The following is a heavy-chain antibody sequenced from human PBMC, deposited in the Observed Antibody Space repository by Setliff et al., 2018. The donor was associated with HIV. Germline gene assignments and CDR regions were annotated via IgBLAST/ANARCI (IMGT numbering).Heavy chain of an antibody. CDR3: ARVPNWGSASFAYDV. CDR2: ILDSGST. J-gene: IGHJ3*01. Sequence: PSETLSLTCTVSGASISSGGDYWNWIRQLPGKGLEWIGYILDSGSTYYNPSLRGRLSMSLDTSANQFSVELTSVTAADTALYCCARVPNWGSASFAYDVWGRGTMVTVSS. CDR1: GASISSGGDY. V-gene: IGHV4-31*03. D-gene: IGHD7-27*01.